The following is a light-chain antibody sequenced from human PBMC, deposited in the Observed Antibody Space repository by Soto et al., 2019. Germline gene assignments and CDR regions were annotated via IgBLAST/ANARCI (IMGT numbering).Light chain of an antibody. Sequence: QSVLTQPPSVSAAPGQKVTISCSGSISNIGGNSVSWYQQLPGTAPKLLIYDDNKRPSGIPDRFSGSKSGTSATLGITGFQTGDEADYYCGSWDSSLSAYVFGTATKVTVL. CDR2: DDN. CDR3: GSWDSSLSAYV. CDR1: ISNIGGNS. J-gene: IGLJ1*01. V-gene: IGLV1-51*01.